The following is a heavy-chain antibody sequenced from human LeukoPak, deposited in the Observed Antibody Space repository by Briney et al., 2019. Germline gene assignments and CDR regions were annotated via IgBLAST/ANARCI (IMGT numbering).Heavy chain of an antibody. J-gene: IGHJ5*02. V-gene: IGHV1-8*03. CDR2: MNPNRGNT. CDR3: ARGRDWLRWFDP. CDR1: GYTFTSYD. Sequence: ASVKVSCKASGYTFTSYDINWVRQATGQGLEWLGWMNPNRGNTGYAQKFQGRVTITRNTSISTAYMELSSLTSEDTAVYYCARGRDWLRWFDPWGQGTLVTVSS. D-gene: IGHD3/OR15-3a*01.